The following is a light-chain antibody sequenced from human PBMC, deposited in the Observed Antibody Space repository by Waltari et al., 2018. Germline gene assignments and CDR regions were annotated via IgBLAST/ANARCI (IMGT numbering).Light chain of an antibody. J-gene: IGLJ2*01. V-gene: IGLV2-14*01. CDR1: TSDIVGFDY. Sequence: QSALTQPASVSGSPGQSITISCTATTSDIVGFDYVSWYQHHPGKAPKLIISEVFNRPSGVSNRFSGSRSGNTASLTISGLQAEDEAVYYCCSYTSVSTLFGGGTRLTVL. CDR2: EVF. CDR3: CSYTSVSTL.